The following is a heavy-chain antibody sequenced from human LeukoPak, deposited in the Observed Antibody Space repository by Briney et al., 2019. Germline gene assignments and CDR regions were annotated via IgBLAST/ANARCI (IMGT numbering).Heavy chain of an antibody. J-gene: IGHJ4*02. V-gene: IGHV3-21*01. CDR3: ARQYCSGGSCYLTTDY. CDR1: GFTFSSYW. Sequence: GGSLRLSCAASGFTFSSYWMHWVRQAPGKGLEWVSLISSGSDYIYYADSVKGRFPISRDNATNSLYLQMNSLRAEDAAVYYCARQYCSGGSCYLTTDYWGQGTLVTVSS. D-gene: IGHD2-15*01. CDR2: ISSGSDYI.